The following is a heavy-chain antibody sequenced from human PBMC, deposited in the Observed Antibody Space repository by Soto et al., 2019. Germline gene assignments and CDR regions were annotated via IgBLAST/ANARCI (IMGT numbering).Heavy chain of an antibody. CDR2: ISGSGGST. D-gene: IGHD3-9*01. CDR1: GFTFSSYA. CDR3: AKAGVQTGYYNALFDY. V-gene: IGHV3-23*01. J-gene: IGHJ4*02. Sequence: EVQLLESGGGLVQPGGSLRLSCAASGFTFSSYAMSWVRQAPGKGLEWVSAISGSGGSTYYADSVKGRFTISRDNSTNTLYLQMNSLRAEDTAVYYCAKAGVQTGYYNALFDYWGQGTLVTVSS.